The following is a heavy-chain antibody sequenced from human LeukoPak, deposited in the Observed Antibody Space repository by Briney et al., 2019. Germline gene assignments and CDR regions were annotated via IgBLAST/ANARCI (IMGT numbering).Heavy chain of an antibody. J-gene: IGHJ4*02. D-gene: IGHD6-6*01. V-gene: IGHV1-18*01. CDR3: ARFRSSSLPLYYFDY. Sequence: ASVKVSCKASGYTFTSYGLSWVRQAPGQGLEWMGWISAYNGNTNYAQKLQGRVTMTTDTSTSTAYMELRSLRSDDTAVYYCARFRSSSLPLYYFDYWGQGTLVTVSS. CDR1: GYTFTSYG. CDR2: ISAYNGNT.